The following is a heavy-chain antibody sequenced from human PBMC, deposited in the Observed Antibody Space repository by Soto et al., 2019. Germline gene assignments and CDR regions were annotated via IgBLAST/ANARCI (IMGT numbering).Heavy chain of an antibody. CDR1: GFSFSTFG. Sequence: QVQLVESGGGVVQPGRSLRLSCAASGFSFSTFGMHWVRQGPGQGLEWVAVISFDGSNKYYADSVKGRFTISRDNSKNTLFLHMHSLRAEDTAVYYCAKDIGITGTYFYGMDVWGQGTTVTVSS. CDR3: AKDIGITGTYFYGMDV. CDR2: ISFDGSNK. D-gene: IGHD1-20*01. V-gene: IGHV3-30*18. J-gene: IGHJ6*02.